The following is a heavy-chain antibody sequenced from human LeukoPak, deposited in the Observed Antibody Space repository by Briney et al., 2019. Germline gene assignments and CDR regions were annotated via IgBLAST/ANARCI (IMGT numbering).Heavy chain of an antibody. D-gene: IGHD5-24*01. CDR3: ARGRDRSKAGDH. CDR2: IHPSGIF. J-gene: IGHJ4*02. Sequence: PSETLSLTCAVYGGSCDDYYCSWIRQPPGKGLEWLGEIHPSGIFYYNSSLISRVTISIDTSKSQFSLRLTSVTAADTGFYYCARGRDRSKAGDHWGQGSLVTVSS. V-gene: IGHV4-34*01. CDR1: GGSCDDYY.